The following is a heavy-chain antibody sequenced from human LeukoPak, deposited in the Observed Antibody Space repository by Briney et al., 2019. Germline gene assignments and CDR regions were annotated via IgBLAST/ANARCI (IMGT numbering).Heavy chain of an antibody. J-gene: IGHJ4*02. V-gene: IGHV4-59*08. CDR2: IYYSGST. CDR1: GGSISSYY. Sequence: PSETLSLTCTVSGGSISSYYWSWIRQPPGKGLEWIGYIYYSGSTNYNPSLKSRVIISVDTSKNQFSLKLSSVTAADTAVYYCARSRYQLLTSLDYWGQGTPVTVSS. D-gene: IGHD2-2*01. CDR3: ARSRYQLLTSLDY.